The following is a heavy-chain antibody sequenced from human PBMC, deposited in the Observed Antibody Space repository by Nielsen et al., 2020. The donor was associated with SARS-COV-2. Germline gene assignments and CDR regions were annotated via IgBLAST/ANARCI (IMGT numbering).Heavy chain of an antibody. V-gene: IGHV3-74*01. CDR2: INSDGSST. CDR1: GYTFSSYW. J-gene: IGHJ6*02. Sequence: GGSLRLSCAASGYTFSSYWMHWVRQAPGKGLVWVSRINSDGSSTSYADSVKGRFTISRDNAKNTLYLQMNSLRAEDTAVYYCAREDPGSWPSYYYYGMDAWGQGTTVTVSS. D-gene: IGHD3-10*01. CDR3: AREDPGSWPSYYYYGMDA.